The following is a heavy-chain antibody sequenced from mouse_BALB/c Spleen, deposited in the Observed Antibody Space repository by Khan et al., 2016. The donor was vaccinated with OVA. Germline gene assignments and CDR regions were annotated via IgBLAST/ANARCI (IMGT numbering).Heavy chain of an antibody. V-gene: IGHV14-3*02. CDR1: GFNIKDTY. Sequence: VQLKESGAELVKPRASVKLSCTASGFNIKDTYMHWVKQRPEQGLEWIGRIDPASGNIKYDPKFQGKATITADTSSNTAYLQLSSLTSEDTAVYYCVSPNWFAYWGQGTLVTVSA. J-gene: IGHJ3*01. CDR3: VSPNWFAY. CDR2: IDPASGNI.